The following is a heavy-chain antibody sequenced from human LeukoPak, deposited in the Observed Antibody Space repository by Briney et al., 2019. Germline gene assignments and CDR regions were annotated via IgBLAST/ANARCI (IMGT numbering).Heavy chain of an antibody. CDR1: GGSISSDGYY. J-gene: IGHJ2*01. D-gene: IGHD2-2*02. Sequence: SQTLSLTCTVSGGSISSDGYYWSWIRQHPGKGLEWIGYIYYSGSTYYNPSLKSRVTISVDTSKNQFSLKLSSVTAADTAVYYCARMLVVVPAAIPGFFDLWGRGTLVTVSS. V-gene: IGHV4-31*03. CDR3: ARMLVVVPAAIPGFFDL. CDR2: IYYSGST.